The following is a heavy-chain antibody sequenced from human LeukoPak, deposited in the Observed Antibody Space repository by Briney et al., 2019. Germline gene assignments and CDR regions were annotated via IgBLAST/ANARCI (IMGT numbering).Heavy chain of an antibody. CDR2: IYYSGST. CDR3: AREGSGSYRFTLDY. CDR1: GGSISSGDYY. V-gene: IGHV4-30-4*01. J-gene: IGHJ4*02. D-gene: IGHD3-10*01. Sequence: SQTLFLTCTVSGGSISSGDYYWSWIRQPPGKGLEWIGYIYYSGSTYYNPSLKSRVTISVDTSKNQFPLKLSSVTAADTAVYYCAREGSGSYRFTLDYWGQGTLVTVSS.